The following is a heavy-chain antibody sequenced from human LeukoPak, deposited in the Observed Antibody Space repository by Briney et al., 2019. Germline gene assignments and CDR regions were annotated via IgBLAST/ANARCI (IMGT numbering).Heavy chain of an antibody. CDR1: GRTFSDAW. CDR3: AKGVGVGYPAGGIDY. D-gene: IGHD5-18*01. J-gene: IGHJ4*02. CDR2: ISGSGGRT. V-gene: IGHV3-23*01. Sequence: GGSLRLSCVLSGRTFSDAWMSWVRQAPGKGLEWVSAISGSGGRTYYADSVKGRFTISRDNSKNPLYLQMNSLRAEDTAVYYCAKGVGVGYPAGGIDYWGQGTLVTVSS.